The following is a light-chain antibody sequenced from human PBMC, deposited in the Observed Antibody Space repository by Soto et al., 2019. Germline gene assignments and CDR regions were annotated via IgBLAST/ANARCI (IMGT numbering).Light chain of an antibody. Sequence: EIVLTQSPAPLSSFPGARVTLSCRASQAVNTRLAWYQHKPGQAPRLLTYLASNRAAGVPARFSGSGSGTDFTLTISDVEPEDFAVYDCHPRQSWPRTFGQGTKVDIK. CDR2: LAS. CDR3: HPRQSWPRT. CDR1: QAVNTR. J-gene: IGKJ1*01. V-gene: IGKV3D-11*03.